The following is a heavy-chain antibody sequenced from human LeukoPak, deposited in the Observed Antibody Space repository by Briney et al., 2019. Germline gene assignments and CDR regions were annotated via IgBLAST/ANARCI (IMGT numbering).Heavy chain of an antibody. Sequence: PSQTLSLTCAISGDSVSTNSVAWNWIRQSPSRGLEWLGRTSYRSKWYNDYAVSVKSRITITPDTSKNQFSLQLNSVTPEDTAVYYCAREAEITRFDYWGQGTQVTISS. J-gene: IGHJ4*02. CDR2: TSYRSKWYN. D-gene: IGHD5-24*01. CDR3: AREAEITRFDY. V-gene: IGHV6-1*01. CDR1: GDSVSTNSVA.